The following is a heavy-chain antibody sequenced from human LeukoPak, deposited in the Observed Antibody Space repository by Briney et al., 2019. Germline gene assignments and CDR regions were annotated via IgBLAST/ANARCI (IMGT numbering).Heavy chain of an antibody. Sequence: SETLSLTCAVHGGSFSGYYWSWIRQPPGKGLDWIGEINHSGSTNYNQTLTSRVPISVDTSKNQFSLKLSSVPAADTAVYYCARAGRNYYGSGSPLPYWGQGTLVTVSS. CDR2: INHSGST. D-gene: IGHD3-10*01. V-gene: IGHV4-34*01. CDR3: ARAGRNYYGSGSPLPY. J-gene: IGHJ4*02. CDR1: GGSFSGYY.